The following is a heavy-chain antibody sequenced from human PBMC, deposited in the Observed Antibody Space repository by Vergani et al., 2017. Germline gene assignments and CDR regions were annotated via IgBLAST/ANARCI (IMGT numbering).Heavy chain of an antibody. D-gene: IGHD2-15*01. V-gene: IGHV3-7*01. CDR3: ARDAPIYCVGGSCYPESFDYYYYYCRDV. Sequence: EVQLVESGGGLVQPGGSLRLSCAASGFTFSSYWMSWVRQAPGKGLEWVANIKQDGSEKYYVDSVKGRFTISRDNAKNSLYLQMNSLRAEDTAVYYCARDAPIYCVGGSCYPESFDYYYYYCRDVGGKGTTVTVSS. J-gene: IGHJ6*03. CDR1: GFTFSSYW. CDR2: IKQDGSEK.